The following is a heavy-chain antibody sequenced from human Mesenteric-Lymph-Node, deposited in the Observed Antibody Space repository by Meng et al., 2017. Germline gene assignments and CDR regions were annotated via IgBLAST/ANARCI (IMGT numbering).Heavy chain of an antibody. J-gene: IGHJ4*02. V-gene: IGHV1-69*05. CDR2: IIPIFGTA. Sequence: SVKVSCKASGGTFSSYAISWVRQAPGQGLEWMGGIIPIFGTANYAQKFQGRVTITTDESTSTAYMELSSLRSEDTAVYYCARDRHYYGSGSYSSDYWGQGTLVTVSS. D-gene: IGHD3-10*01. CDR3: ARDRHYYGSGSYSSDY. CDR1: GGTFSSYA.